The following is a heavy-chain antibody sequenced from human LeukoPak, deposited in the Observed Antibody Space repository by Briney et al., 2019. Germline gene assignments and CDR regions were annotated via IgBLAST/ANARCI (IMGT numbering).Heavy chain of an antibody. J-gene: IGHJ4*02. Sequence: GGSLRLSCAASGFTFSDYYMSWIRQAPGKGLEWVSYISSSSSYTNYADSVKGRFTISRDNANNSLYLQMNSLRAEDTAVYYCARHDILTGYYGDYWGQGTLVTVSS. CDR3: ARHDILTGYYGDY. V-gene: IGHV3-11*06. CDR2: ISSSSSYT. CDR1: GFTFSDYY. D-gene: IGHD3-9*01.